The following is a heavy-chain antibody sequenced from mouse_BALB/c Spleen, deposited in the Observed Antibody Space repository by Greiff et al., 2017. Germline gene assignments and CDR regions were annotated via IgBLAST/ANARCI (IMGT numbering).Heavy chain of an antibody. J-gene: IGHJ2*01. Sequence: VMLVESGPGLVAPSQSLSITCTVSGFSLTSYDISWIRQPPGKGLEWLGVIWTGGGTNYNSAFMSRLSISKDNSKSQVFLKMNSLQTDDTAIYYCVRDRDFSFDYWGQGTTLTVSS. V-gene: IGHV2-9-2*01. CDR2: IWTGGGT. CDR3: VRDRDFSFDY. CDR1: GFSLTSYD.